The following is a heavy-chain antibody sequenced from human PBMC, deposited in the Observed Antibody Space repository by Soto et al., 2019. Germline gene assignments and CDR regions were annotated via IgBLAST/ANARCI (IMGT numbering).Heavy chain of an antibody. V-gene: IGHV6-1*01. D-gene: IGHD1-26*01. J-gene: IGHJ5*01. Sequence: SQTLSLTCAVSGDSVSSSSVTWNWIRQSPSRGLEWLGRTYYRSKWYNDYAESVKSRITINPDTSKNQFSLHLNSVTPEDTAVYYCVRLIGNSWLDFWGQGTLVTVSS. CDR1: GDSVSSSSVT. CDR2: TYYRSKWYN. CDR3: VRLIGNSWLDF.